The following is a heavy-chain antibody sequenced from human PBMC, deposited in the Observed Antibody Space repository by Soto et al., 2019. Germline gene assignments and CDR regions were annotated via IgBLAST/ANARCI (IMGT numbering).Heavy chain of an antibody. V-gene: IGHV4-39*01. D-gene: IGHD3-10*01. J-gene: IGHJ6*02. CDR1: GGSISSSSYY. CDR3: ARLSGSYGPYYGMDV. CDR2: IYYSGST. Sequence: PSETLSLTCTVSGGSISSSSYYWGWIRQPPGKGLEWIGSIYYSGSTYYNPSLKSRVTISVDTSKNQFSLKLSSVTAADTAVYYCARLSGSYGPYYGMDVWGQGTTVTVSS.